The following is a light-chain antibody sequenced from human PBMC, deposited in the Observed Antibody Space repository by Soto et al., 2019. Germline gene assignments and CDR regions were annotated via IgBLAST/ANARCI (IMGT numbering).Light chain of an antibody. J-gene: IGKJ5*01. CDR1: QSVSSN. CDR2: AAS. Sequence: ERVMTQSPATLSVSPGERVTLSCRASQSVSSNLAWYQQKPGQAPRLLIYAASTRATGVPARFSGSGSGTEFTLTSSSPQSEDFGVYYCQQYNNWPPITFSQGTRLEIK. CDR3: QQYNNWPPIT. V-gene: IGKV3-15*01.